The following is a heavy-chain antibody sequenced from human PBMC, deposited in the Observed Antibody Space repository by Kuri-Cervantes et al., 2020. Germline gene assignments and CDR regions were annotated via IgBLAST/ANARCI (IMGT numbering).Heavy chain of an antibody. V-gene: IGHV4-59*01. CDR2: IYYSGST. J-gene: IGHJ5*01. CDR3: AREIVSGDYGWFDS. D-gene: IGHD4-17*01. Sequence: SETLSLTCTVSGGSIRSYYWSWIRQPPGKGLEWIGYIYYSGSTNYNPSLKSRVTISADSSKNQFSLNLSSVTAADTAVYYCAREIVSGDYGWFDSWGQGTLVTVSS. CDR1: GGSIRSYY.